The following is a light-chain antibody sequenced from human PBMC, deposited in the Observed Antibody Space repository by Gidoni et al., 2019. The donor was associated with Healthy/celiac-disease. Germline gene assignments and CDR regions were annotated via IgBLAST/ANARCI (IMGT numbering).Light chain of an antibody. CDR3: QQSYSTPFT. CDR1: QSISSY. CDR2: AAS. J-gene: IGKJ3*01. V-gene: IGKV1-39*01. Sequence: GDRVTITCRASQSISSYLNWYQQKPGKAPKLLIYAASSLQSGVPSRFSGSGSGTDFTLTISSLQPEDFATYYCQQSYSTPFTFGPGTKVDIK.